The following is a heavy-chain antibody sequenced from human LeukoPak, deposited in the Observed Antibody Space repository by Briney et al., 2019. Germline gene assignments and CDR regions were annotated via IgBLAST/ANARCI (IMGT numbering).Heavy chain of an antibody. J-gene: IGHJ4*02. Sequence: ASVKVSCKASGGTFSSYAISWVRQAPGQGLEWMGGIIPIFGTANYAQKFQGRVTITTDESTSTAYMELSSLRSEDTAVYYCASIDANYYDFWSGYYNYWGQGTLVTVSS. CDR2: IIPIFGTA. D-gene: IGHD3-3*01. V-gene: IGHV1-69*05. CDR1: GGTFSSYA. CDR3: ASIDANYYDFWSGYYNY.